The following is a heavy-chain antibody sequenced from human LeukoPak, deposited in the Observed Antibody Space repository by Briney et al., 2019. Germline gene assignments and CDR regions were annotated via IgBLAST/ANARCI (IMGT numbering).Heavy chain of an antibody. CDR3: ANLPQWSWDLFIDY. CDR2: IRFDGSNK. CDR1: GFTFSAYG. Sequence: PGGSLRLSCAASGFTFSAYGMHWVRQAPGRGLEWVAFIRFDGSNKYYADSVKGRFIISRDDSRNMLYLQMNSLRIEDTAVYYCANLPQWSWDLFIDYWGQGTPATVSS. V-gene: IGHV3-30*02. D-gene: IGHD3-10*01. J-gene: IGHJ4*02.